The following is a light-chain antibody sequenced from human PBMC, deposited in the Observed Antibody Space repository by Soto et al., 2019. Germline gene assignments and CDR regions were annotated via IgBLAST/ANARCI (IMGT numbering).Light chain of an antibody. Sequence: DIQMTQSPSTLSASVGDTVTITCRASQSISNWLAWYQQKPGQAPKLLIHKASTLESGVPSRFSGSGSGTEFTLTIISLLPDDFATFYCQQYDRFPYTFGQGTKLEIK. CDR1: QSISNW. J-gene: IGKJ2*01. CDR2: KAS. CDR3: QQYDRFPYT. V-gene: IGKV1-5*03.